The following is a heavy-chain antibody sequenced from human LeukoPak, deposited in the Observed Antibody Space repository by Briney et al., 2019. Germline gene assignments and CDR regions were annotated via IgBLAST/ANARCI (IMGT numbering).Heavy chain of an antibody. CDR1: GYSFSTYW. V-gene: IGHV5-51*01. CDR2: IYPGDSET. CDR3: ARHQLRSFDH. Sequence: PGESLKISCRGSGYSFSTYWIGWVRQMPGKGLEWMGIIYPGDSETRYSPSFEGQVTISADKSTSTAYLQWSSLKASDTAMYYCARHQLRSFDHWGQGTLVTVSS. D-gene: IGHD2-2*01. J-gene: IGHJ4*02.